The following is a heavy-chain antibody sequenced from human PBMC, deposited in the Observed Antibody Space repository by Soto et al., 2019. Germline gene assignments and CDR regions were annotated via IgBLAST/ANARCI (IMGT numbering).Heavy chain of an antibody. CDR2: ISSSSSYR. V-gene: IGHV3-21*01. J-gene: IGHJ6*02. CDR3: ARVVDYYDPYYYGMDV. D-gene: IGHD3-22*01. CDR1: GFTFSTYT. Sequence: GGSLRLSCAASGFTFSTYTMNWVRQAPGKGLEWVSSISSSSSYRYYTDSVKGRFTISRDNAKNSLYLQMNSLRAEDTAVYYCARVVDYYDPYYYGMDVWGQGTTVTVSS.